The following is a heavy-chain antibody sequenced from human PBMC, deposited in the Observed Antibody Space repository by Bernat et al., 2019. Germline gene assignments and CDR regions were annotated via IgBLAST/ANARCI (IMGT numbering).Heavy chain of an antibody. CDR1: GFSFSSYW. V-gene: IGHV3-7*01. Sequence: EVQLVESGGGLVQPGGSRRLSCVGSGFSFSSYWMTWVRQPPGKGLAWVASINEDGSEEQYVESVKGRFTISRDNTKNSLYLQMNSLRVEDTAVFYCAKRPGYQIGMEVWGQGTTVTVSS. J-gene: IGHJ6*02. D-gene: IGHD6-13*01. CDR2: INEDGSEE. CDR3: AKRPGYQIGMEV.